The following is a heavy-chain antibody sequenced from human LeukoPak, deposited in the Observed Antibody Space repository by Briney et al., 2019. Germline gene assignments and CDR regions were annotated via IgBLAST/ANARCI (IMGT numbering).Heavy chain of an antibody. J-gene: IGHJ4*02. V-gene: IGHV3-23*01. D-gene: IGHD3-10*01. CDR2: ISGGGGNT. Sequence: GGSLRLSCTASGFTFVNYAMSWVRQAPGKGLEWVSAISGGGGNTYYADSVKGRFTISRDNSKNTLYLQMNSLRAEDTAVYYCAKFISYYYGSGSSLEDYWGQGTLVTVSS. CDR3: AKFISYYYGSGSSLEDY. CDR1: GFTFVNYA.